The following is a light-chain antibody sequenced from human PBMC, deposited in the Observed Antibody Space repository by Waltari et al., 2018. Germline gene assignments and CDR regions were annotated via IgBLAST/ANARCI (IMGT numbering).Light chain of an antibody. CDR1: SSDVGFYNL. Sequence: QSALTQSASVSGSPGQSITISCTGTSSDVGFYNLVSWYQQHPGKAPELVVYEVISRPSGVSNRFSGAKSGNTASLTISGLQAEDEADYYCCSYAGRNIWVFGGGTKLTVL. CDR3: CSYAGRNIWV. J-gene: IGLJ3*02. V-gene: IGLV2-23*02. CDR2: EVI.